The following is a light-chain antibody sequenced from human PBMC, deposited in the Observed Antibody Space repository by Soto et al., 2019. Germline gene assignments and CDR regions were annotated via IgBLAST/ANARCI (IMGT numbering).Light chain of an antibody. CDR1: QSVSSTY. CDR3: QQYGGSRWT. V-gene: IGKV3-20*01. J-gene: IGKJ1*01. CDR2: GAS. Sequence: EIVLTQSPGTLSLSPGERATLSCRASQSVSSTYLAWYQQKPGQAPRPLIYGASNRATGIPDRFSGSGSGTDFTLTISRLEPEDFAVYYCQQYGGSRWTFGQGTRVDI.